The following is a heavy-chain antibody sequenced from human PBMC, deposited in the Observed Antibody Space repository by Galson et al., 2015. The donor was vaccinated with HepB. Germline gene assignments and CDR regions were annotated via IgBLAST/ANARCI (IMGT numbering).Heavy chain of an antibody. CDR1: GFTFSDYY. CDR2: ISHSTLYT. V-gene: IGHV3-11*06. D-gene: IGHD4-17*01. CDR3: ARVADVDYGDHSHFDF. Sequence: SLILSCAASGFTFSDYYMSWIRQAPGKGLEWVSYISHSTLYTNYADSVKGRITISRDNARNSLYLQLNSLRAEDTAVYYCARVADVDYGDHSHFDFWGQGTLVTVSS. J-gene: IGHJ4*02.